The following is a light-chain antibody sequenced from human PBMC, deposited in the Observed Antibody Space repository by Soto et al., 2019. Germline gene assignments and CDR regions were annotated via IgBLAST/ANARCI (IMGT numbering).Light chain of an antibody. CDR1: QSVGSRY. V-gene: IGKV3-20*01. J-gene: IGKJ2*01. CDR3: QQYGSTPPDT. CDR2: GTS. Sequence: EIVVTQSPGTLSLSLGERATLSCRASQSVGSRYLAWYQQKPSQAPRLLIYGTSKRASGIPDRFSGSGSGTEFSLTIIRLEPEDSAVYYCQQYGSTPPDTFGQGTKVEIK.